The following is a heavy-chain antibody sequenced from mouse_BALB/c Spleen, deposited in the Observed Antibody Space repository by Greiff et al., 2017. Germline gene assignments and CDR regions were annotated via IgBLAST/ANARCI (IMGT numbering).Heavy chain of an antibody. V-gene: IGHV1-9*01. Sequence: QVQLQQSGAELMKPGASVKISCKATGYTFSSYWIEWVKQRPGHGLEWIGEILPGSGSTNYNVKFKGKATFTADTSSNTAYMQLSSLTSEDSAVYYCARPPTMITTMWAGYYYAMDYWGQGTSVTVSS. CDR1: GYTFSSYW. D-gene: IGHD2-4*01. CDR2: ILPGSGST. J-gene: IGHJ4*01. CDR3: ARPPTMITTMWAGYYYAMDY.